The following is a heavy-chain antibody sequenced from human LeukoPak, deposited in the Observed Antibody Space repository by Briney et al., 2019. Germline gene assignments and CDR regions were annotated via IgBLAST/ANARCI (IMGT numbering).Heavy chain of an antibody. J-gene: IGHJ1*01. CDR3: AKELWYSSPVMH. V-gene: IGHV3-30*18. Sequence: GRSLRLSCAASGFTFSRNGMHWVRQAPGKGLEWVAVISYDGSKEYYADSVKGRFTISRDNSKNTLYLQMNSLRAEDTAVYYCAKELWYSSPVMHWGQGTLVTVSS. CDR2: ISYDGSKE. D-gene: IGHD6-13*01. CDR1: GFTFSRNG.